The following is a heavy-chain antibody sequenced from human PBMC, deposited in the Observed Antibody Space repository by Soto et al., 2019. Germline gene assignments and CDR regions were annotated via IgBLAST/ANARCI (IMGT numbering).Heavy chain of an antibody. CDR2: ISSSSSYI. CDR1: GFTFSSYS. J-gene: IGHJ1*01. CDR3: ARDSGWAHTFQH. Sequence: PGGSLRLSCAASGFTFSSYSMNWVRQAPGKGLEWVSSISSSSSYIYYADSVKGRFTISRDNAKNSLYLQMNSLRAEDTAVYYCARDSGWAHTFQHWGQGTLVTVSS. V-gene: IGHV3-21*01. D-gene: IGHD6-25*01.